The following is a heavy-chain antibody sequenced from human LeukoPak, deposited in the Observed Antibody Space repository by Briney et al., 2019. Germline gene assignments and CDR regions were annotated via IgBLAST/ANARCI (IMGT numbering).Heavy chain of an antibody. CDR2: IYYSGST. CDR1: GGSISSGGYY. CDR3: ARVVRDYYGSGSYYSD. V-gene: IGHV4-31*03. J-gene: IGHJ4*02. Sequence: SETLSLTCTVSGGSISSGGYYWSWIRQHPGKGLEWIGYIYYSGSTYYNPSLKSRVTISVDTSKNQFSLKLSSVTAADTAVYYCARVVRDYYGSGSYYSDWGQGTLVTVSS. D-gene: IGHD3-10*01.